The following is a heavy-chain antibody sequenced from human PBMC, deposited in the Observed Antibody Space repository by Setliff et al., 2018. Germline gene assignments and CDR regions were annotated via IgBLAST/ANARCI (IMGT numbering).Heavy chain of an antibody. D-gene: IGHD3-22*01. J-gene: IGHJ5*02. CDR3: ATGDVYDSSAFFSDWFDP. Sequence: SETLSLTCTGYGGSFSAYYWSWIRQPPGKGLEWIGEISHGGGTNYNPSLKSRVTISIDTSKNLFSLKLTSVTAADTAVYYCATGDVYDSSAFFSDWFDPWGQGTLVTVSS. CDR1: GGSFSAYY. CDR2: ISHGGGT. V-gene: IGHV4-34*01.